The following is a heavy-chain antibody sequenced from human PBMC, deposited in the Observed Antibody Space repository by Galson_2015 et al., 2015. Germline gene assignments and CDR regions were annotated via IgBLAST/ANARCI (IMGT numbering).Heavy chain of an antibody. V-gene: IGHV3-33*01. CDR2: IWYDGSNK. J-gene: IGHJ4*02. Sequence: SLRLSCAASGFTFSSYGMHWVRQAPGKGLEWVAVIWYDGSNKYYADSVKGRFTISRDNSKNTLYLQMNSLRAEDTAVYYCARDLTALEWSYFDYWGQGTLVTVSS. D-gene: IGHD3-3*01. CDR3: ARDLTALEWSYFDY. CDR1: GFTFSSYG.